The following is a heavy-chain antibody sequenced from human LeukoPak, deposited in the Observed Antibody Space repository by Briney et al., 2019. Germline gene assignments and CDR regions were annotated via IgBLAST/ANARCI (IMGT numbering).Heavy chain of an antibody. J-gene: IGHJ4*02. CDR2: IYYSGST. D-gene: IGHD4-17*01. V-gene: IGHV4-59*08. CDR1: GGSISSYY. CDR3: ARHEATVTNFDY. Sequence: PSETLSLTCTVSGGSISSYYWSWIRQPPGKGLVWIGYIYYSGSTNYNPSLKSRVTISVDTSKNQFSLKLSSVTAADTAVYYCARHEATVTNFDYWGQGTLVTVSS.